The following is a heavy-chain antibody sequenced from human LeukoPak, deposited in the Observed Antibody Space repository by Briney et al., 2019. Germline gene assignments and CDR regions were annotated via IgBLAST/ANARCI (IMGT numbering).Heavy chain of an antibody. Sequence: GGSLRLSCVGSGFAFGVHAMSWVRQAPGKGPEWVATIGSGADLFYAESVKGRFTISRDDPRNTVWLQMNSLRAEDTALYYCAKDWTPHNRVYDCLDAWGQGTQVAVSS. V-gene: IGHV3-23*01. J-gene: IGHJ5*02. CDR2: IGSGADL. CDR3: AKDWTPHNRVYDCLDA. CDR1: GFAFGVHA. D-gene: IGHD3-16*01.